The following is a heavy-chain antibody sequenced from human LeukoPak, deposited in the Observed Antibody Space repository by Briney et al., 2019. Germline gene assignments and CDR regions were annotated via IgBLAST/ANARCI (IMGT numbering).Heavy chain of an antibody. CDR1: GYTFTSYD. CDR2: MNPNSGNT. CDR3: ARAGRSYYDFWSGEPFDI. J-gene: IGHJ3*02. D-gene: IGHD3-3*01. Sequence: ASVKVSCKASGYTFTSYDINWVRQATGQGLEWMGWMNPNSGNTGYAQKFQGRVTITRNTSISTAYMELSSLRSEDTAVYYCARAGRSYYDFWSGEPFDIWGQGTMVTVSS. V-gene: IGHV1-8*03.